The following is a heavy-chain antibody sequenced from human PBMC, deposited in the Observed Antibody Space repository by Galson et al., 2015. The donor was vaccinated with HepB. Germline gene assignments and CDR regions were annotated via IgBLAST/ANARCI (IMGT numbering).Heavy chain of an antibody. CDR1: GFTVSSNH. CDR3: ARQGRAYYFDY. V-gene: IGHV3-66*04. CDR2: IYSGGST. Sequence: SLRLSCAASGFTVSSNHMSWVRQAPGKGLEWVSVIYSGGSTYYADSVKGRFTISRDNSKNTLYLQMNSLRAEDTAVYYCARQGRAYYFDYWGQGTLVTVSS. J-gene: IGHJ4*02.